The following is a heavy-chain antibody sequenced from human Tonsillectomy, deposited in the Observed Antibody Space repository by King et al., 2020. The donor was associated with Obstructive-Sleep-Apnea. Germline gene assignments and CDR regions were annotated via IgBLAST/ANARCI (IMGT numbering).Heavy chain of an antibody. V-gene: IGHV3-33*06. J-gene: IGHJ2*01. CDR2: IWYDGSNI. D-gene: IGHD6-6*01. CDR3: AKEGVAARRWYFDL. CDR1: GFTFSSYG. Sequence: VQLVESGGGVVQPGRSLRLSCAASGFTFSSYGMHWGRQAPGKGLEWVAVIWYDGSNIYYADSVKGRFTISRDNSKNTLYLQMNSLRVEDTAVYYCAKEGVAARRWYFDLWGRGTLVTVSS.